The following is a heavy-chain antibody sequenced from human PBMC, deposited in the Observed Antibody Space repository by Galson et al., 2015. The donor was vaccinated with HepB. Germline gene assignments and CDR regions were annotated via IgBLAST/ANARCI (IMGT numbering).Heavy chain of an antibody. CDR2: INSDGSSS. Sequence: SLRLSCAASGFTFSSYWMNWVRQAPGKGLIWVSRINSDGSSSSYADYVKGRFTISKDDAKNTLYLQLNSLRAEDTAIYYCARGRPGTFTVLGNWGQGTLVTVSS. CDR1: GFTFSSYW. CDR3: ARGRPGTFTVLGN. J-gene: IGHJ4*02. V-gene: IGHV3-74*01. D-gene: IGHD1-1*01.